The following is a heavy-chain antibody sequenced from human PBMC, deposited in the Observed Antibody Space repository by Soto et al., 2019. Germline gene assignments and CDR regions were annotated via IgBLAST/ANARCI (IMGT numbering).Heavy chain of an antibody. Sequence: SETLSLTCIVSGGSISSYYWSWIRQPPGKGLEWIGYIYYSGSTNYNPSLKSRVTISVDTSKNQFSLKLSSVTAADTAVYYCARDRSHYYYGMDVWGQGTTVTVSS. CDR3: ARDRSHYYYGMDV. CDR1: GGSISSYY. J-gene: IGHJ6*02. CDR2: IYYSGST. V-gene: IGHV4-59*01.